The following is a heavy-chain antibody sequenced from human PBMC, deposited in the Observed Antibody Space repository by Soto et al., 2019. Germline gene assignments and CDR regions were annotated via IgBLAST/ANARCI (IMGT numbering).Heavy chain of an antibody. CDR3: ATHRSGRFLAWLPEGSLGY. Sequence: QVQLVQSGAEVKKPGASVKVSCKVSGYTLTDLSMQWVRQAPGKGLEWMGGFDPEDGETIYAQKFQGRVTMTEDTATDTAYMELSSLRSEDTAVYYCATHRSGRFLAWLPEGSLGYLGQGTLVTVSS. CDR1: GYTLTDLS. CDR2: FDPEDGET. V-gene: IGHV1-24*01. J-gene: IGHJ4*02. D-gene: IGHD3-3*01.